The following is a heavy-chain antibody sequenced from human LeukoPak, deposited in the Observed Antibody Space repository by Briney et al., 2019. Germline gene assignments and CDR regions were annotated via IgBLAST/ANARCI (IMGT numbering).Heavy chain of an antibody. CDR3: ARSLSSRFSGPRRPYYFDS. CDR2: ISSSGGST. D-gene: IGHD3-16*02. Sequence: GGSLRLSCAASGFTFSSYAMSWVRQAPGKGLQWVSGISSSGGSTYYVDPVKGRFTISTDNSKNTLYLQMNSLRAEDTAVYYCARSLSSRFSGPRRPYYFDSWGQGTLVTVSS. V-gene: IGHV3-23*01. CDR1: GFTFSSYA. J-gene: IGHJ4*02.